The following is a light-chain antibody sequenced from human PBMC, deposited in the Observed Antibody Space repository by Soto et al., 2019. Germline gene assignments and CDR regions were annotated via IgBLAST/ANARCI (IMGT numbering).Light chain of an antibody. CDR2: YDD. CDR3: AAWDDSLNGPV. J-gene: IGLJ2*01. Sequence: QSMLTQPPSVSEAPRQRVTISCSGSSSNIGNNAVNWYQQLPGKAPKLLIYYDDLLPSGVSDRFSGSKSGTSASLAISGLQSEDEADYYCAAWDDSLNGPVFGGGTKVTVL. CDR1: SSNIGNNA. V-gene: IGLV1-36*01.